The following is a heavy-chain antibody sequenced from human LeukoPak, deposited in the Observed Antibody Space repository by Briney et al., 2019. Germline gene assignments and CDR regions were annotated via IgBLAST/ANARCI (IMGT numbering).Heavy chain of an antibody. D-gene: IGHD1-26*01. CDR1: GGSISSSNYY. J-gene: IGHJ4*02. CDR2: IYYSGST. V-gene: IGHV4-39*02. CDR3: ARYYSGSYGFDY. Sequence: SETLSLTCSVSGGSISSSNYYWGWIRQPPGEGLEWIGYIYYSGSTYYNLSLKSRVTMSVDTSKNHFSLKLSSVTAADTAVYYCARYYSGSYGFDYWGQGTLVTVSS.